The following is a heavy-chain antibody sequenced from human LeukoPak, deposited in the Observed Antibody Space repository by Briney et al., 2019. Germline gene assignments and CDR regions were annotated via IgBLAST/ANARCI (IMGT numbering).Heavy chain of an antibody. Sequence: SETLSLTCAVSGGSISSYYWSWIRQPAGKGLEWIGRIYTSGTTNYNPSLKSRVTMSVDTSKNQFSLNLNSVTAADTAVYYCARATRAAANAFDIWGQGTMVTVSS. V-gene: IGHV4-4*07. CDR2: IYTSGTT. J-gene: IGHJ3*02. CDR3: ARATRAAANAFDI. CDR1: GGSISSYY. D-gene: IGHD6-13*01.